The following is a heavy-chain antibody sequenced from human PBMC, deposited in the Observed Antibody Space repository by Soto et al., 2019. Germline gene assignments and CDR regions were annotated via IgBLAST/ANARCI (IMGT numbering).Heavy chain of an antibody. CDR3: AKAGSTIFGVVPPLPFDY. V-gene: IGHV3-23*01. CDR1: GFTFSSYA. J-gene: IGHJ4*02. Sequence: VQLLESGGGLVQPGGSLRLSCAASGFTFSSYAMSWVRQAPGKGLEWVSAISGSGGSTYYADSVKGRFTISRDNSKNTLYLQMNSLRAEDTAVYYCAKAGSTIFGVVPPLPFDYWGQGTLVTVSS. CDR2: ISGSGGST. D-gene: IGHD3-3*01.